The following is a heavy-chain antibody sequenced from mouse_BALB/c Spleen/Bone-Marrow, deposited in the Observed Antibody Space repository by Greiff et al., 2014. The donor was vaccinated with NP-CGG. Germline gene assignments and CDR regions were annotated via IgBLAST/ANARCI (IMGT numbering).Heavy chain of an antibody. CDR1: GYTFTSYY. CDR3: ARGGSANWEGFAY. Sequence: QVQLQQSGPELVKPGASVRISCKASGYTFTSYYIHWVKQRPGQGLEWIGWIYPGNVDTKYNEKFKGKATLTADKSSSTAYMQLSSRTSEDSAVYFCARGGSANWEGFAYWGQGTLVTVSA. J-gene: IGHJ3*01. D-gene: IGHD4-1*01. V-gene: IGHV1S56*01. CDR2: IYPGNVDT.